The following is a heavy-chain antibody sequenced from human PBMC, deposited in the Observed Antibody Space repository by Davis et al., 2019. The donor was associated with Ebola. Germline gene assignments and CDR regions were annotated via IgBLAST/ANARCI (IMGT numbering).Heavy chain of an antibody. CDR1: GFTFSSYA. D-gene: IGHD4/OR15-4a*01. J-gene: IGHJ2*01. Sequence: PGGSLRLSCAASGFTFSSYAMTWARQAPGKGLEWVSAITSSGGGTYYADSVKGRFTISRDNSKNTLYLQMNSLRAEDTALYYCAKDKTMATQYWYFDLWGRGTLVTVSS. CDR3: AKDKTMATQYWYFDL. V-gene: IGHV3-23*01. CDR2: ITSSGGGT.